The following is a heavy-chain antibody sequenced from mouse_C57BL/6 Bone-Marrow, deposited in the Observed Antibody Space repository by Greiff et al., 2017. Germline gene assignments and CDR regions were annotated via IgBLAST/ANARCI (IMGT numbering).Heavy chain of an antibody. CDR1: GYTFTSYW. D-gene: IGHD1-1*01. Sequence: QVQLQQPGAELVKPGASVKLSCKASGYTFTSYWMQWVKQRPGQGLEWIGEIDPSDSYTNYNQKFKGKATLTVYTSSSTAYMQLNSLTSEDSAVYYSARGACSNYWYVDIWGTGTTLTVSS. CDR3: ARGACSNYWYVDI. CDR2: IDPSDSYT. J-gene: IGHJ1*03. V-gene: IGHV1-50*01.